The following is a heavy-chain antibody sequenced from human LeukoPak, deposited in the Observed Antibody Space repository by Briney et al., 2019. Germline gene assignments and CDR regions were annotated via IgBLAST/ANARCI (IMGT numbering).Heavy chain of an antibody. D-gene: IGHD3-9*01. V-gene: IGHV5-51*01. CDR1: GYIVSNYW. CDR2: ILPENSDT. Sequence: GESLKISCKGSGYIVSNYWIGWVRQMPGKGLEWVGIILPENSDTRYSPSFQGQVTMSADKSISTAYLQWSSLKAADTAMYYCARQYYDILTDPNYFDSWGQGTLVTVSS. J-gene: IGHJ4*02. CDR3: ARQYYDILTDPNYFDS.